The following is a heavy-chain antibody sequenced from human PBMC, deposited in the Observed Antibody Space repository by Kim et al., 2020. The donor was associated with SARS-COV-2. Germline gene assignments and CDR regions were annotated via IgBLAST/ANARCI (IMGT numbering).Heavy chain of an antibody. CDR1: GYTFTSYA. CDR2: INAGNGNT. J-gene: IGHJ4*02. D-gene: IGHD6-19*01. Sequence: ASVKVSCKASGYTFTSYAMHWVRQAPGQRLEWMGWINAGNGNTKYSQKFQGRVTITRDTSASTAYMELSSLRYEDTAVYYCARDLVAVAGTSFDYWGQGTLVTVSS. V-gene: IGHV1-3*01. CDR3: ARDLVAVAGTSFDY.